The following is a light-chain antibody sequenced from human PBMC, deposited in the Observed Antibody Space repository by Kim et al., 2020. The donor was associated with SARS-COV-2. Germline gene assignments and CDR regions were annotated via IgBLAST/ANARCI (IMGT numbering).Light chain of an antibody. CDR1: QNIINY. CDR3: QQRDSWPPFT. J-gene: IGKJ5*01. CDR2: DAS. V-gene: IGKV3-11*01. Sequence: EIVLTQSPATMSLSPGERVTLTCRASQNIINYLAWYQHKVGQPPRLLIYDASYRATGIPARFSGSGSGTDFTLTISSLEPEDFAVYYCQQRDSWPPFTFGQGTRLEIK.